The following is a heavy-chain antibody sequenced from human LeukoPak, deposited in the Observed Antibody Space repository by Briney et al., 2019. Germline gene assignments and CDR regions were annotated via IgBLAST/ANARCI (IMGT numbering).Heavy chain of an antibody. CDR3: AKDHAYYYDSSGYYFDY. D-gene: IGHD3-22*01. Sequence: PGGSLRLSCAASGFTFSSYAMSWVRQAPGKGLEWVSATSGSGGSTYYADSVKGRFTISRDNSKNTLYLQMNSLRAEDTAVYYCAKDHAYYYDSSGYYFDYWGQGTLVTVSS. J-gene: IGHJ4*02. CDR2: TSGSGGST. CDR1: GFTFSSYA. V-gene: IGHV3-23*01.